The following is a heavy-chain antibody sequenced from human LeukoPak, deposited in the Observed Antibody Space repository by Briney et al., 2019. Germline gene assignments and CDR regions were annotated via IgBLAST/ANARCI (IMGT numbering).Heavy chain of an antibody. J-gene: IGHJ6*02. D-gene: IGHD2-8*01. CDR3: ARGSMDYYYGMDV. CDR1: GGSIGGDH. CDR2: IYTTGST. Sequence: SETLSLTCTISGGSIGGDHWSWIRQPAGKGLEWIGRIYTTGSTNYNPSLKSRVTMSVDTSKNQFSLKLSSVTAADTAVYYCARGSMDYYYGMDVWGQGTTVTVSS. V-gene: IGHV4-4*07.